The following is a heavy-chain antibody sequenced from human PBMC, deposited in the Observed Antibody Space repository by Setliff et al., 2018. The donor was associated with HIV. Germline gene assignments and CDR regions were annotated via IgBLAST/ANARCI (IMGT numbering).Heavy chain of an antibody. Sequence: PGGSLRLSCEVSGFTVSSNYMNWVRQAPGKGLQWVSVLYSGGYSDYAESVKGRFTISRDNARNTLYLQMDSLRSEDTAVYYCVTDIESHPYYNLDYWGLGTLVTVSS. CDR2: LYSGGYS. CDR1: GFTVSSNY. J-gene: IGHJ4*02. D-gene: IGHD3-10*01. CDR3: VTDIESHPYYNLDY. V-gene: IGHV3-66*01.